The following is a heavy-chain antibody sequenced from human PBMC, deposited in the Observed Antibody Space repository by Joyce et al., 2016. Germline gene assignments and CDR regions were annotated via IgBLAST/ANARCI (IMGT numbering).Heavy chain of an antibody. CDR1: GYILTRFY. CDR2: INPSGGSP. J-gene: IGHJ5*02. D-gene: IGHD4-17*01. V-gene: IGHV1-46*01. Sequence: QVQLVQSGAEMKRPGASVKVSCKTSGYILTRFYMHWGRQAPGQGLEWMGIINPSGGSPTYAPKFRDRVTMTRDTSTTTVYLEMSSLRPEDTAVYYCARQMHDFGDYEAFDPWGQGTL. CDR3: ARQMHDFGDYEAFDP.